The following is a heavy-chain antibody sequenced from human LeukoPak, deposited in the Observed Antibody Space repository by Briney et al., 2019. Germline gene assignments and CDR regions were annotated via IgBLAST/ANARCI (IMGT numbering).Heavy chain of an antibody. CDR1: GGSFSGYY. CDR2: INHSGST. CDR3: ARLKRSCYNCIAASSGVFDY. Sequence: PSETLSLTCAVYGGSFSGYYWSWIRQPPGKGLEWIGEINHSGSTNYNPSLKSRVTISVDTSKNQFSLKLSSVTAADTAVYYCARLKRSCYNCIAASSGVFDYWGQGTLVTVSS. V-gene: IGHV4-34*01. D-gene: IGHD6-13*01. J-gene: IGHJ4*02.